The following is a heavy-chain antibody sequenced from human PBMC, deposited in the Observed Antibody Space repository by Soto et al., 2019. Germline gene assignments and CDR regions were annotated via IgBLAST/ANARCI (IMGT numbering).Heavy chain of an antibody. Sequence: GGSLRLSCAASGFTFDDYTMHWVRQAPGKGLEWVSLISWDGGSTYYADSVKGRFTISRDNSKNSLYLQMNSLRTEDTALYYCAKDQCGGDCYYYGMDVWGQGTTVTVSS. J-gene: IGHJ6*02. CDR3: AKDQCGGDCYYYGMDV. CDR1: GFTFDDYT. V-gene: IGHV3-43*01. CDR2: ISWDGGST. D-gene: IGHD2-21*01.